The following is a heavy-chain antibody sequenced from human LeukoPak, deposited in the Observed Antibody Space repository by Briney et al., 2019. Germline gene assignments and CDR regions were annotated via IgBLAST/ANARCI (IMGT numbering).Heavy chain of an antibody. V-gene: IGHV4-30-2*01. Sequence: PSQTLSLTCAVSGGSISSGGYSWSWIRQPPGKGLEWIGYIYHSGSTYYNPSLKSRVTISVDRSKNQFSLRLISVTAADTAVYYCATLVPVYSSGWYYVDYWGQGTLVTVSS. CDR2: IYHSGST. D-gene: IGHD6-19*01. CDR1: GGSISSGGYS. CDR3: ATLVPVYSSGWYYVDY. J-gene: IGHJ4*02.